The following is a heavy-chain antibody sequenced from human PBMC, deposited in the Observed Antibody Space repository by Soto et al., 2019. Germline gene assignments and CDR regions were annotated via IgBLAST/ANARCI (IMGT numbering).Heavy chain of an antibody. J-gene: IGHJ5*02. Sequence: SETLSLTCAVYGGSFSGYYWSWIRQPPGKGLEWIGEINHSGSTNYNPSLKSRVTISVDTSKNQFSLKLSSVTAADTAVYYCARGVSTSSSWYGWSRVWFDPWGQGTLVTVSS. D-gene: IGHD6-13*01. CDR2: INHSGST. CDR3: ARGVSTSSSWYGWSRVWFDP. CDR1: GGSFSGYY. V-gene: IGHV4-34*01.